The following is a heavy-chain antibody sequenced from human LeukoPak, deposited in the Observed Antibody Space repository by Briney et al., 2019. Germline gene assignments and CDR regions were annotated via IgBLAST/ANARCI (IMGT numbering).Heavy chain of an antibody. CDR2: ISSSSSTI. J-gene: IGHJ4*02. CDR1: GFTFSSYE. CDR3: ARALWFGETFPAY. D-gene: IGHD3-10*01. Sequence: GGSLRLSCAASGFTFSSYEMHWVRQAPGKGLEWVSYISSSSSTIYYADSVKGRFTISRDNAKNSLYLQMNSLRAEDTAVYYCARALWFGETFPAYWGQGTLVTVSS. V-gene: IGHV3-48*03.